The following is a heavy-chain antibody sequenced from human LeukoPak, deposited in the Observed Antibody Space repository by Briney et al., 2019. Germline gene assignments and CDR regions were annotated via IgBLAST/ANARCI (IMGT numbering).Heavy chain of an antibody. J-gene: IGHJ5*02. CDR2: IYYSGTT. V-gene: IGHV4-31*03. Sequence: SETLSLTCTVSGGSISSGAYYWSWIRQHPGRGLEWIGYIYYSGTTYYSPSLKSRVTISVDTSKNQFSLKLSSVTAADTAVYYCARRDYYDSSGLFNWFDPWGQGTLVTVPS. D-gene: IGHD3-22*01. CDR1: GGSISSGAYY. CDR3: ARRDYYDSSGLFNWFDP.